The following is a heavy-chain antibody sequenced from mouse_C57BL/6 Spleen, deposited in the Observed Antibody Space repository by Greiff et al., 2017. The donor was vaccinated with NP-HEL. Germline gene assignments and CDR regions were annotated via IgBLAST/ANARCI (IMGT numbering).Heavy chain of an antibody. V-gene: IGHV1-15*01. D-gene: IGHD2-4*01. CDR1: GYTFTDYE. Sequence: QVQLQQSGAELVRPGASVTLSCKASGYTFTDYEMHWVKQTPVHGLEWIGAIDPETGGTAYNQKFKGKAILTADKSSSTAYMELRSLTSEDSAVYYCTPDDDYDVAYWGQGTLVTVSA. CDR2: IDPETGGT. J-gene: IGHJ3*01. CDR3: TPDDDYDVAY.